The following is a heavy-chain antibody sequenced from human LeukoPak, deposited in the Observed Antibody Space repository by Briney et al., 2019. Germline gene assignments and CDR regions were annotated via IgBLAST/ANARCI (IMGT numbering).Heavy chain of an antibody. CDR1: GGSFSGYY. CDR2: IYYSGST. Sequence: SETLSLTCAVYGGSFSGYYWNWIRQPPGKGLEWIGSIYYSGSTYYNPSLKSRVTISVDTSKNQFSLKLSSVTAADTAVYYCAREREAPGIAVAGSAFDIWGQGTMVTVSS. J-gene: IGHJ3*02. D-gene: IGHD6-19*01. V-gene: IGHV4-34*01. CDR3: AREREAPGIAVAGSAFDI.